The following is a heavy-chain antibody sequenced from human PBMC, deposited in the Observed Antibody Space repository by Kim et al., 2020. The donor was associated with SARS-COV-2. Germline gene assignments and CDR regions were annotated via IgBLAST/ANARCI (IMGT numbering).Heavy chain of an antibody. CDR3: ARDMDVVVVASPATSYGMYV. CDR2: ISWDGGST. D-gene: IGHD2-15*01. J-gene: IGHJ6*02. Sequence: GGSLRLSCAASGFTFDDYTMHWVRQAPGKGLEWVSLISWDGGSTYYADSVKGRFTISRDNSKNSLYLQMNSLRTEDTALYYCARDMDVVVVASPATSYGMYVWGQGTTVTVSS. V-gene: IGHV3-43*01. CDR1: GFTFDDYT.